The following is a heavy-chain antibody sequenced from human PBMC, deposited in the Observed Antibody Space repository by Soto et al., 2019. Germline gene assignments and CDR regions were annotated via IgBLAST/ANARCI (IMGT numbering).Heavy chain of an antibody. J-gene: IGHJ5*02. CDR1: GGSFSGYY. D-gene: IGHD3-3*01. Sequence: PSYTLSLTCAVYGGSFSGYYWSWIRQPPGKGLEWIGEINHSGSTNYNPSLKSRVTISVDTSKNQFSLKLSSVTAADTAVYYFASGYYDFWSGYPNWFDPWGQGTLVTGSS. CDR2: INHSGST. CDR3: ASGYYDFWSGYPNWFDP. V-gene: IGHV4-34*01.